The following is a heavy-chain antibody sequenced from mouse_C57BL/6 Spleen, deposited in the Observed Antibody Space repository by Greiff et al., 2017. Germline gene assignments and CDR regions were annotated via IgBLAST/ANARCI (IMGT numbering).Heavy chain of an antibody. J-gene: IGHJ2*01. V-gene: IGHV1-80*01. CDR3: AGSGTTVVATDVRFDY. CDR1: GYAFSSYW. D-gene: IGHD1-1*01. CDR2: IYPGGGDT. Sequence: VQLQQSGAELVKPGASVKISCKASGYAFSSYWMNWVKQRPGKGLEWIGQIYPGGGDTNNKGKFKGKATLTENKSYSTAYMQLSRLTSEDSAVFFCAGSGTTVVATDVRFDYWGQGTTLTVSS.